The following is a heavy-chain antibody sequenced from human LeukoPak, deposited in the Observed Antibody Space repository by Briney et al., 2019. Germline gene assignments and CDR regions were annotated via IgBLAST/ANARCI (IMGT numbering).Heavy chain of an antibody. V-gene: IGHV3-23*01. CDR1: GFTFSSYA. Sequence: GGSLRLSCAASGFTFSSYAMSWVRQAPGKGLEWVSAISGSGGSTSYADSVKGRFTISRDNSKNTLYLQMNSLRAEDTAVYYCAKGEAPTITMVRGVMSYGMAVWGKGTTVTVSS. CDR2: ISGSGGST. CDR3: AKGEAPTITMVRGVMSYGMAV. J-gene: IGHJ6*04. D-gene: IGHD3-10*01.